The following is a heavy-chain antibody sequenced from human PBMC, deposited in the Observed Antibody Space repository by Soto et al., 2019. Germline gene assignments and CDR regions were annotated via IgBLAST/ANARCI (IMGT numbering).Heavy chain of an antibody. CDR2: IFSNDEK. J-gene: IGHJ6*03. CDR1: GFSLSNGKVG. D-gene: IGHD6-19*01. V-gene: IGHV2-26*01. Sequence: HVTLKESGPVLVKPTETLTLTCTVSGFSLSNGKVGVSWIRQPPGKALEWLAHIFSNDEKSYRTSLKSRLTSSEDPSKSQGVLTMTNVDPVDTATYYCARILFGRSVAGGYVYMDVWGKGTTVTVSS. CDR3: ARILFGRSVAGGYVYMDV.